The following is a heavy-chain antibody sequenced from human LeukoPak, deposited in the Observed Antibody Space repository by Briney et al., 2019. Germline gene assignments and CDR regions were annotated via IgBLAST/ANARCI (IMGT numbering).Heavy chain of an antibody. J-gene: IGHJ4*02. Sequence: PGGSLRLSCAASGFTFSSYAMSWVRQAPGKGLEWVLAISGSGGSTYYADSVKGRFTISRDNSKNTLYLQMNSLRAEDTAVYYCARGGGGYDSVDYWGQGTLVTVSS. D-gene: IGHD5-12*01. CDR3: ARGGGGYDSVDY. V-gene: IGHV3-23*01. CDR2: ISGSGGST. CDR1: GFTFSSYA.